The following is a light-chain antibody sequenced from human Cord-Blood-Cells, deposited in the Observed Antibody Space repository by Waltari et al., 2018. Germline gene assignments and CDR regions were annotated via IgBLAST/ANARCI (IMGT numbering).Light chain of an antibody. J-gene: IGKJ2*01. V-gene: IGKV1-39*01. CDR1: QSISSY. CDR2: AAS. CDR3: QQSYSTPYT. Sequence: DIQMTQSPSSLSASVGDSVTITCRASQSISSYLNWYQQKPGKAPKLLIYAASSLQSGVPSRFSGSGSGTDVTLTISSRQPEDVATYYCQQSYSTPYTFGQGTKLDIK.